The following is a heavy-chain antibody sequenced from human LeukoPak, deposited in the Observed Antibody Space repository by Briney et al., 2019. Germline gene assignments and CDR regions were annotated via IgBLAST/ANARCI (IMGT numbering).Heavy chain of an antibody. J-gene: IGHJ4*02. CDR2: INEDGSEK. D-gene: IGHD6-19*01. CDR3: ARDGSVTYHTAFDY. Sequence: TGGSLRLSCSVSGFTFINYWMTWVRQAPGRGLECLAIINEDGSEKHHVDSVEGRFTISRDNAKNLLFLEMNSLRDEDTAVYYCARDGSVTYHTAFDYWGQGTLVSVS. V-gene: IGHV3-7*01. CDR1: GFTFINYW.